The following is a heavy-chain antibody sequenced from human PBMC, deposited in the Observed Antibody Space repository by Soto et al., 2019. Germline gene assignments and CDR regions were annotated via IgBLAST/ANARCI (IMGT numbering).Heavy chain of an antibody. CDR3: ARDRIAVAGLIDY. CDR2: IYYSGST. V-gene: IGHV4-31*03. Sequence: SETLSLTCTVSVGSISSGGYYWSWIRQHPGKGLEWIGYIYYSGSTYYNPSLKSRVTISVDTSKNQFSLKLSSVTAADTAVYYCARDRIAVAGLIDYWGQGTLVTVSS. CDR1: VGSISSGGYY. D-gene: IGHD6-19*01. J-gene: IGHJ4*02.